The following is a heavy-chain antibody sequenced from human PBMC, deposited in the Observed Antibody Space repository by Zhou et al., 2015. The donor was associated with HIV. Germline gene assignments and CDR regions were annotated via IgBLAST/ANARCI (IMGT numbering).Heavy chain of an antibody. V-gene: IGHV1-69*01. Sequence: QVQLVQSGAEVKKPGSSVKVSCKASGGTFSSYAISWVRQAPGQGLEWMGGIIPIFGTANYAQKFQGRVTITADESTSTAYMELSSLRSEDTAVYYCARPTLRTYYYYYYYMDVWGKGTTVTVSS. D-gene: IGHD4-17*01. CDR2: IIPIFGTA. CDR1: GGTFSSYA. J-gene: IGHJ6*03. CDR3: ARPTLRTYYYYYYYMDV.